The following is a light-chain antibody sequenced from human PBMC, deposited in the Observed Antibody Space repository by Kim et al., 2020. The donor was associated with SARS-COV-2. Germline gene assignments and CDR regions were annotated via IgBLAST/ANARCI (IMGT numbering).Light chain of an antibody. CDR3: HQYGDSPYT. V-gene: IGKV3-20*01. CDR2: GAS. Sequence: IVLTQSPDTLSLSPADRATLSCKTSQTISSNYLAWYQQKPGQVPRLLIYGASTRATDIPDRFSGGGSATDFTLTINRLEPEDFAVYFCHQYGDSPYTFGQGTKLEI. J-gene: IGKJ2*01. CDR1: QTISSNY.